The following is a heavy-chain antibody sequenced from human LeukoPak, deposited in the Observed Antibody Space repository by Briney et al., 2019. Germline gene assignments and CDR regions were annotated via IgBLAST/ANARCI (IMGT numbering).Heavy chain of an antibody. D-gene: IGHD3-16*01. J-gene: IGHJ3*02. V-gene: IGHV4-4*07. CDR2: IYTSGST. CDR1: GGSISSYY. CDR3: ARVYPAWGAFDI. Sequence: SVTLSLTCTVSGGSISSYYWSWIRQPAGKGLEWIGRIYTSGSTNYNPSLKSRVTMSVDTSKNQFSLKLSSVTAADTAVYYCARVYPAWGAFDIWGQGTMVTVSS.